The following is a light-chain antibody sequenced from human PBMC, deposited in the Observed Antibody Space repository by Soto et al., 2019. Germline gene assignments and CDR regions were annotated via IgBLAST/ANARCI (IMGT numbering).Light chain of an antibody. Sequence: EVVMRQSPATLSVSPGEGAILSFRASQGIGDTLAWYQHKPGQTPRLLIYDTSTRATGVPARFSGSRSGTEFNLTINSLQSDDFAVYYCQRYNNWPLTFGGGTKVESK. CDR1: QGIGDT. J-gene: IGKJ4*01. CDR2: DTS. CDR3: QRYNNWPLT. V-gene: IGKV3-15*01.